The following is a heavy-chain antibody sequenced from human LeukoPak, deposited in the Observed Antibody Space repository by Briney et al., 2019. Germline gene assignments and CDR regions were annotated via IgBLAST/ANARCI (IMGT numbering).Heavy chain of an antibody. D-gene: IGHD6-13*01. CDR3: ARVFLGIAADLNWFDP. V-gene: IGHV1-18*01. Sequence: ASVKVSCKASGYTFTSYGISWVRQAPGQGLEWMGWISAYNGNTNYAQKLQGRVTMTTDTSTSTAYMELRSLRSDDTAVYYCARVFLGIAADLNWFDPWGQGTLGTVSS. CDR2: ISAYNGNT. CDR1: GYTFTSYG. J-gene: IGHJ5*02.